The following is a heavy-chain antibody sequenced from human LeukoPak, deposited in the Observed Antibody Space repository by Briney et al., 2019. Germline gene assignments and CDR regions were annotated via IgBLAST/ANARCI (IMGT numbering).Heavy chain of an antibody. CDR1: GGTFSSYA. CDR3: AREGDSNPSYYYYYYMDV. V-gene: IGHV1-18*01. D-gene: IGHD4-11*01. Sequence: GASVKVSCKASGGTFSSYAISWVRQAPGQGLEWMGWISAYNGNTNYAQKLQGRVTMTTDTSTSTAYMELRSLRSDDTAVYYCAREGDSNPSYYYYYYMDVWGKGTTVTVSS. CDR2: ISAYNGNT. J-gene: IGHJ6*03.